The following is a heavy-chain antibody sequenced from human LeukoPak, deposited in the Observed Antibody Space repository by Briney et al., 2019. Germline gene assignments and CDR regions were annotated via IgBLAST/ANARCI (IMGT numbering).Heavy chain of an antibody. V-gene: IGHV1-69*06. Sequence: SVKVSCKASGGTFSSYAISWVRQAPGQGLEWMGGIIPIFGTANYAQKFQGRVTITADKSTSTAYMELSSLRSEDTAVYYCARDRRVTIFGVVSNWFDPWGQGTLVTVSS. CDR1: GGTFSSYA. D-gene: IGHD3-3*01. CDR2: IIPIFGTA. CDR3: ARDRRVTIFGVVSNWFDP. J-gene: IGHJ5*02.